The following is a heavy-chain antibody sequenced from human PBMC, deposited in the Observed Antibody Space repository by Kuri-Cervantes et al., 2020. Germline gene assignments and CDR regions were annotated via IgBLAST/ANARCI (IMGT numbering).Heavy chain of an antibody. CDR2: ISGSGGTT. D-gene: IGHD3-16*01. CDR3: ARDADMLQGFYYYYMDV. Sequence: GGSLRLSCASSYAMSWVRQAPGKGLEWVSLISGSGGTTYYADSVKGRFTISRDNSKNTLYPQMNSLRAEDTAVYYCARDADMLQGFYYYYMDVWGKGTTVTVSS. J-gene: IGHJ6*03. V-gene: IGHV3-23*01. CDR1: SYA.